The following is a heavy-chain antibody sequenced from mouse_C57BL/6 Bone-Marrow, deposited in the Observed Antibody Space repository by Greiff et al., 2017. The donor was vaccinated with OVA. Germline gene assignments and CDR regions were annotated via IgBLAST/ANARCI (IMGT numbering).Heavy chain of an antibody. CDR1: GYTFTSYG. CDR2: IYPSSGNT. D-gene: IGHD1-2*01. V-gene: IGHV1-81*01. Sequence: QVQLQQSGAELARPGASVKLSFKASGYTFTSYGISWVKQRTGQGLEWIGEIYPSSGNTYYNEKFKGKATLTADKSSSTAYMELRSLTSEDSAVYVWASCPYYYAMEYWGQGTSVTVSS. CDR3: ASCPYYYAMEY. J-gene: IGHJ4*01.